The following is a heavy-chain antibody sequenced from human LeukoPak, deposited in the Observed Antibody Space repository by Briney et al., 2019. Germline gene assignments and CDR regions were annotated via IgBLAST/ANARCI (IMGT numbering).Heavy chain of an antibody. D-gene: IGHD6-13*01. Sequence: SETLSLTCTVSGGSISSGGYYWSWIRQPPGKGLEWIGYIYYRGSTYYNPSLKSRISISVDTSKNQFSLKLSSVTAADTAVYYCARGPSWYTDYWGQGTLVTVSS. V-gene: IGHV4-30-4*01. CDR1: GGSISSGGYY. J-gene: IGHJ4*02. CDR2: IYYRGST. CDR3: ARGPSWYTDY.